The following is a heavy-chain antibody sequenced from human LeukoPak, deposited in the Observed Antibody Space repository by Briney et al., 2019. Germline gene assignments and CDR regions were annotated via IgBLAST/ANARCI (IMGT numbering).Heavy chain of an antibody. Sequence: GGTLRLSCEASGFTFSTYGMSWVRQAPGKGLEWVSAISGSGGSTYYADSVKGRVTISRDNAKNTLYLQMNSLRVDDTAVYYCTRSGRGGAFDIWGQGTTVTVSS. CDR3: TRSGRGGAFDI. CDR1: GFTFSTYG. D-gene: IGHD1-26*01. J-gene: IGHJ3*02. CDR2: ISGSGGST. V-gene: IGHV3-23*01.